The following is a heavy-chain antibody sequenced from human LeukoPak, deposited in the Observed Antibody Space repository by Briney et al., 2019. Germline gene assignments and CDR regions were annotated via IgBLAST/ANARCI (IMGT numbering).Heavy chain of an antibody. CDR3: ARDGGYCSGGSCYSYYFDY. D-gene: IGHD2-15*01. Sequence: PGGSLRLSCAASGFTFSSYAMSWVRQAPGKGLEWVANIKQDGSEKYYVDSVKGRFTISRDNAKNSLYLQMNSLRAEDTAVYYCARDGGYCSGGSCYSYYFDYWGQGTLVTVSS. CDR2: IKQDGSEK. J-gene: IGHJ4*02. V-gene: IGHV3-7*01. CDR1: GFTFSSYA.